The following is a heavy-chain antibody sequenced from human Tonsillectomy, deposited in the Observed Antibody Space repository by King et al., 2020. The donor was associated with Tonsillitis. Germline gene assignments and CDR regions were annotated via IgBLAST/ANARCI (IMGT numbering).Heavy chain of an antibody. J-gene: IGHJ4*02. CDR2: IYYSGNT. CDR1: GGSISGSSYF. CDR3: ARERDYCSTTSCYFMDS. Sequence: QLQESGPGLVKPSQTLSLTCTVSGGSISGSSYFWSWIRQHPAKGLEWIGYIYYSGNTYYNPSLKSRLTISVDTAKNQFSLKLSSVTAADTAVYYCARERDYCSTTSCYFMDSWGQGTLVTISS. V-gene: IGHV4-31*03. D-gene: IGHD2-2*01.